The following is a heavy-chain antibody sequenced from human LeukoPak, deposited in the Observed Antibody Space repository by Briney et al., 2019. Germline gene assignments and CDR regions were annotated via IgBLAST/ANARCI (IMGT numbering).Heavy chain of an antibody. J-gene: IGHJ3*02. CDR3: AREGFHSSSSIAFDI. D-gene: IGHD6-6*01. CDR1: GFTFSSYA. V-gene: IGHV3-30*01. Sequence: PGGSLRLSCAASGFTFSSYAMHWVRQAPGKGLGWVAVISYDGSNKYYADSVKGRFTISRDNSKNTLYLQMNSLRAEDTAVYYCAREGFHSSSSIAFDIWGQGTMVTVSS. CDR2: ISYDGSNK.